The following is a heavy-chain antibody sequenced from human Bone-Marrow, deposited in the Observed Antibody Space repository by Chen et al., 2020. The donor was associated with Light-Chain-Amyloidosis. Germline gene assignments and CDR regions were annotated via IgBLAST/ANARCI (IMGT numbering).Heavy chain of an antibody. CDR3: AKDISYDDILPGYPADAFDI. J-gene: IGHJ3*02. Sequence: EVQLVESGGGLLQRGGSLRLPCAASGFAFSSYAMSWVSQAPGKGLEWVATISGSGCRRYYGDSVKGLLTISGDNSKNALFLKMNSLRAEDTAVYYCAKDISYDDILPGYPADAFDIWGQGTMVTVSS. V-gene: IGHV3-23*04. CDR2: ISGSGCRR. CDR1: GFAFSSYA. D-gene: IGHD3-9*01.